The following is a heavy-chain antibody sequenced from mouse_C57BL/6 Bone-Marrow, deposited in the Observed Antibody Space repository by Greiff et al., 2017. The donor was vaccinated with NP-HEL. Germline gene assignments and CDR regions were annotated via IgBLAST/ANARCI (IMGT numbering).Heavy chain of an antibody. CDR2: IHPNSGST. D-gene: IGHD1-1*01. CDR3: ARGRGTTVRGFFDY. CDR1: GYTFTSYW. Sequence: QVQLQQPGAELVKPGASVTLSCKASGYTFTSYWMHWVKQRPGQGLEWIGMIHPNSGSTNYNEKFKSKATLTVDKSSSTAYMQLSILTSEDSAVYYCARGRGTTVRGFFDYWGQGTTLTVSS. V-gene: IGHV1-64*01. J-gene: IGHJ2*01.